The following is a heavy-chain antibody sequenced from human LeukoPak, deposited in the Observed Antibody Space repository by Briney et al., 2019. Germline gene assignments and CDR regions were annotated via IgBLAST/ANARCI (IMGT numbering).Heavy chain of an antibody. V-gene: IGHV3-23*01. J-gene: IGHJ4*02. D-gene: IGHD2-15*01. CDR1: GFTFSSYA. CDR2: ISGSGGST. CDR3: AKTPTRLYYFDY. Sequence: PGGSLRLSCAASGFTFSSYAMSWVRQAPGKGLEWVSAISGSGGSTWYADSVKGRFTTARDNSKNTLYLQMNSLRAEDTAVYYCAKTPTRLYYFDYWGQGTLVTVSS.